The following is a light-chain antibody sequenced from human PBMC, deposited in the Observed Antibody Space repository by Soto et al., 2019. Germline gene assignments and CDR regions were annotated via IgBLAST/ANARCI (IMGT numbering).Light chain of an antibody. CDR2: RAS. CDR3: QQCYSYPWT. J-gene: IGKJ1*01. CDR1: QSISIW. V-gene: IGKV1-5*03. Sequence: DIQMTQSPSTLSASVGDTVTITCRASQSISIWLAWYQQKPGEAPNLLIYRASNFESGVPSRFSGSGSGTEFTLTISSLQPDDFATYYCQQCYSYPWTFGQGTKVEIK.